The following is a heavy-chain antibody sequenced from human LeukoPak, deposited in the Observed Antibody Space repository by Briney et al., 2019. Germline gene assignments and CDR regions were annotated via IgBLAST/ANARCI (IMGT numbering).Heavy chain of an antibody. CDR3: ARALYGDYENYFDY. CDR1: GFTFSSYA. V-gene: IGHV3-30*04. J-gene: IGHJ4*02. CDR2: ISYDGSNK. Sequence: GRSLRLSCAASGFTFSSYAMHWVRQAPGKGLEWVAVISYDGSNKCYADSVKGRFTISRDNSKNTLYLQMISLRAEDTAVYYCARALYGDYENYFDYWGQGTLVTVSS. D-gene: IGHD4-17*01.